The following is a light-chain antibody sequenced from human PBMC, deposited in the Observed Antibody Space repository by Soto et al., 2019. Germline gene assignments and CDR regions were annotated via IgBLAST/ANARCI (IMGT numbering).Light chain of an antibody. J-gene: IGLJ1*01. CDR1: SSDIGLYNY. CDR3: SSHTSSGTYV. Sequence: SALTQPASVSGSPGQSITISCTGTSSDIGLYNYVSWYQQPPGKAPKLMIYDVYNRPSGVSYRFSGSKSGNTASLTISGLQAEDEADYYCSSHTSSGTYVFGTGTKVTVL. V-gene: IGLV2-14*01. CDR2: DVY.